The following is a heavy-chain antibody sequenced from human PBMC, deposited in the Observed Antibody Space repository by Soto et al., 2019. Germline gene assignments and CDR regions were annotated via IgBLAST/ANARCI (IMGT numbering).Heavy chain of an antibody. CDR2: ISAHNGNT. V-gene: IGHV1-18*01. Sequence: QVHLVQSGAEVKKPGASVKVSCKASGYTFTSYGITWVRQAPGQGLEWMGWISAHNGNTDYAQKLQGRVIVTRDTSTSTAYMALRSLISDDTAVYYCARGRYGDYWGHGALVTVSS. D-gene: IGHD1-1*01. CDR3: ARGRYGDY. J-gene: IGHJ4*01. CDR1: GYTFTSYG.